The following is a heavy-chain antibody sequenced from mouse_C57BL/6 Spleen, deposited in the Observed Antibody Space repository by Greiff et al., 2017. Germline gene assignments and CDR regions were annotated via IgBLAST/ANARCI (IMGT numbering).Heavy chain of an antibody. V-gene: IGHV14-2*01. D-gene: IGHD3-1*01. CDR1: GFNIKDYY. CDR2: IDPEDGET. Sequence: DVHLVESGAELVKPGASVKLSCTASGFNIKDYYMHWVKQRTEQGLEWIGRIDPEDGETKYAPKFQGKATITADTSSNTAYLQLSSLTSEDTAVYYCARSRAGPAWFAYWGQGTLVTVSA. J-gene: IGHJ3*01. CDR3: ARSRAGPAWFAY.